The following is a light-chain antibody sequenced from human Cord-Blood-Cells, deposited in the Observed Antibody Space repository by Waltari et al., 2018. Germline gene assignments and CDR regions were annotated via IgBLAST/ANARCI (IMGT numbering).Light chain of an antibody. CDR1: QGISSW. J-gene: IGKJ4*02. V-gene: IGKV1D-12*01. CDR2: AAS. Sequence: TERPSSMAASVISRVTVSCRASQGISSWLAWYQQKPGKAPKLLIYAASILQSGVASGFSGRLAWTGVTLTFSCVRPEDYATYMGHRAICFSLTFGGGTKVEIK. CDR3: HRAICFSLT.